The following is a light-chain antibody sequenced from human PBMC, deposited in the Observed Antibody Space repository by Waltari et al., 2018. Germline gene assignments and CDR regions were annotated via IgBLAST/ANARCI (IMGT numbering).Light chain of an antibody. J-gene: IGLJ3*02. CDR3: QVWNSSPDHPGNWV. V-gene: IGLV3-21*02. Sequence: YVLTQPPSVSVAPGQTARIACGGNNIGSKSVHWYQQKSGQAPVLVGYDGRDRPSGFPERFPGSNSGNTATLTISRVEAGDEADYHCQVWNSSPDHPGNWVFGGGTKLTVL. CDR1: NIGSKS. CDR2: DGR.